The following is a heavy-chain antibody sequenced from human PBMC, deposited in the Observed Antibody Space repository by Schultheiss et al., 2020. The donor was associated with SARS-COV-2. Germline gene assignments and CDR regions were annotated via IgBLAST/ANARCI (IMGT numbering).Heavy chain of an antibody. CDR2: INPNSGGT. Sequence: ASVKVSCKASGYTFTGYYMHWVRQAPGQGLEWMGWINPNSGGTNYAQKFQGRVTMTTDTSTSTAYMELSSLRSEDTAVYYCAKERLSNTDRPDDAFDIWGQGTMVTVSS. V-gene: IGHV1-2*02. J-gene: IGHJ3*02. CDR3: AKERLSNTDRPDDAFDI. D-gene: IGHD2-15*01. CDR1: GYTFTGYY.